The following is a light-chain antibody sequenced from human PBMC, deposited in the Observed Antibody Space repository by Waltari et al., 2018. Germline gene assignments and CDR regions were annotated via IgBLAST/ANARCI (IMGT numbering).Light chain of an antibody. J-gene: IGKJ4*01. V-gene: IGKV1-39*01. CDR2: GAS. CDR1: QSISWY. Sequence: DIQMTQSPSSLSASVGDRVTIACRASQSISWYSSLYQQKPGKAPTLLIKGASSLQSGVPARLTGSGSETDFTLTISSLQPEDVATYYCQQSYSIPLSFGGGTTVEIK. CDR3: QQSYSIPLS.